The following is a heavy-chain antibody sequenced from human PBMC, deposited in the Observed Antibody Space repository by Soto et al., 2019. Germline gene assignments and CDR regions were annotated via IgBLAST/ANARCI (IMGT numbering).Heavy chain of an antibody. CDR2: INPSGGSP. D-gene: IGHD1-26*01. J-gene: IGHJ6*02. CDR3: ARALTRGEVGADFCGMDV. V-gene: IGHV1-46*01. CDR1: GYTFTSYY. Sequence: SVKVSCKAAGYTFTSYYMHWVRQAPGQGLEWMGIINPSGGSPSYAQTLHGRVTMTRDTSTSTVYRERSSLRSEDTAVYYGARALTRGEVGADFCGMDVWAQGTPVTVSS.